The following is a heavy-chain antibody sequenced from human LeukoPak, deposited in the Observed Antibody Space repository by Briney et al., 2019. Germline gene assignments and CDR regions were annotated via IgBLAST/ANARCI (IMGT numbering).Heavy chain of an antibody. Sequence: SQTLSLTCAISGDSVSSNSAAWNWIRQSPSRGLEWLGRTYYRSKWSHDSSPSVQSRITINPDTSKNQFSLHLDSVTPEDTAVYYCARGNRDFDSWGQGTLVTVSS. CDR1: GDSVSSNSAA. D-gene: IGHD2-21*02. CDR3: ARGNRDFDS. V-gene: IGHV6-1*01. J-gene: IGHJ5*01. CDR2: TYYRSKWSH.